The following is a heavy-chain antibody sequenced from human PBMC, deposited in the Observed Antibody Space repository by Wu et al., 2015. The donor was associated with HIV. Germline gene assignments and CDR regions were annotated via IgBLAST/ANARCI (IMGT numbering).Heavy chain of an antibody. CDR1: GGTFSSYA. D-gene: IGHD6-19*01. CDR3: ARIVDGYSSGWGVNWFDP. Sequence: QVQLVQSGAEVKKPGSSVKVSCKASGGTFSSYAISWVRQAPGQGLEWMGGIIPIFGTANYAQKFQGRVTITADESTSTAYMELSSLRSEDTAVYYCARIVDGYSSGWGVNWFDPWGQGTLVTVSS. J-gene: IGHJ5*02. CDR2: IIPIFGTA. V-gene: IGHV1-69*12.